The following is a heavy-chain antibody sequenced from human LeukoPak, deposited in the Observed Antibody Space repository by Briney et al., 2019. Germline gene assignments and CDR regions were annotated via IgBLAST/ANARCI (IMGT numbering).Heavy chain of an antibody. V-gene: IGHV4-59*01. Sequence: NPSETLSLTCTVSGGSISSYYWSWIRQPPGKGLEWIGDIYYSGSTNYNPSLKSRVTISVDTSKNQFSLKLSSVTAADTAVYYCARGHGSGWYFDYWGQGTLVTVSS. CDR3: ARGHGSGWYFDY. D-gene: IGHD6-19*01. CDR1: GGSISSYY. CDR2: IYYSGST. J-gene: IGHJ4*02.